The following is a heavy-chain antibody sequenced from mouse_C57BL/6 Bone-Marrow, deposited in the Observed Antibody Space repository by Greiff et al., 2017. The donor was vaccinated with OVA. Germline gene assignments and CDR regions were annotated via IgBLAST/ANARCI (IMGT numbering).Heavy chain of an antibody. D-gene: IGHD2-10*02. Sequence: VQLQQSGAELVRPGASVKLSCKASGYTFTDYDINWVKQTPGQGLEWIARIYPGSGNTYYNEKFKGKATLTADKSSSTAYMQLRRLTSADSAVAFCESCMVLLPLDYWGQGTSVTVSA. J-gene: IGHJ4*01. CDR1: GYTFTDYD. V-gene: IGHV1-76*01. CDR2: IYPGSGNT. CDR3: ESCMVLLPLDY.